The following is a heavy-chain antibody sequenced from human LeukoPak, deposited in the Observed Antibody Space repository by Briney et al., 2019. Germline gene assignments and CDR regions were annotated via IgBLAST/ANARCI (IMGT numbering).Heavy chain of an antibody. V-gene: IGHV3-30*02. Sequence: SGGSLRLSCAASGLTCTNLGMHWVRQAPGKGLDWVAFIMYDGSIKFYADSVLGRFTISRDNSKNTLDLQMNSVRTEDTAVYYCVKESLEGDIWGQGTLVTVSS. J-gene: IGHJ4*02. CDR3: VKESLEGDI. CDR2: IMYDGSIK. CDR1: GLTCTNLG. D-gene: IGHD2-21*02.